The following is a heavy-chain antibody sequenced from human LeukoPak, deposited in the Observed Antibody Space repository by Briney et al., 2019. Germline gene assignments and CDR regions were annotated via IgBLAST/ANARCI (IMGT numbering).Heavy chain of an antibody. J-gene: IGHJ5*02. CDR2: ISYDGSNK. Sequence: GRSLRLSCAASGFTFSSYAMHWVRQAPGKGLEWVAVISYDGSNKYYADSVKGRFTISRDNSKNTLYLKMNSLRAEDTAVYYCARDSTDDSWFDPWGQGTLVTVSS. CDR1: GFTFSSYA. CDR3: ARDSTDDSWFDP. D-gene: IGHD2-2*01. V-gene: IGHV3-30-3*01.